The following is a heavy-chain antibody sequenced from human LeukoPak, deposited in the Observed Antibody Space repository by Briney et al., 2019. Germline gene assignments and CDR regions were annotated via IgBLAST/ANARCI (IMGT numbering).Heavy chain of an antibody. D-gene: IGHD5-12*01. CDR3: ARDRRAYSGYDWLFDY. V-gene: IGHV3-30*09. Sequence: GGSLRLSCAASGFTFSNYAMHWVRRAPGKGLEWLAVIAYDASNELYADSVKGRFDLSRDNSKNTLYLQMNSLRTEDTAVYYCARDRRAYSGYDWLFDYWGQGILVAVSS. CDR1: GFTFSNYA. CDR2: IAYDASNE. J-gene: IGHJ4*02.